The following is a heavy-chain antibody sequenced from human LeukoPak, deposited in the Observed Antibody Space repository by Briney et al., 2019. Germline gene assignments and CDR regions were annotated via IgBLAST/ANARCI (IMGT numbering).Heavy chain of an antibody. CDR3: ARERLDV. CDR1: GFTFSSYG. J-gene: IGHJ6*02. V-gene: IGHV3-30*03. CDR2: ISYDGSNK. Sequence: GGSLRLSCAASGFTFSSYGMHWVRQVPGKGLEWVAVISYDGSNKYYADSVKGRFTISRDNSKNTLYLQMNSLRAEDTAVYYCARERLDVWGQGTTVTVSS.